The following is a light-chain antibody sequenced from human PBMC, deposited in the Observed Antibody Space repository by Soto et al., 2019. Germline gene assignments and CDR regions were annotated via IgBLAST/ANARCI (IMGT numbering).Light chain of an antibody. CDR3: MLSYNDLRPVV. V-gene: IGLV7-46*01. J-gene: IGLJ2*01. Sequence: QAVVTQEPSLTVSPGGTVTLTCDSSTGPVTSGQCPYWFQQKPGQAPRTLIYDTDKKHSWTPARFSGSLLGGKAALTLSGAQPEDEADYFCMLSYNDLRPVVFGGGTKLTVL. CDR1: TGPVTSGQC. CDR2: DTD.